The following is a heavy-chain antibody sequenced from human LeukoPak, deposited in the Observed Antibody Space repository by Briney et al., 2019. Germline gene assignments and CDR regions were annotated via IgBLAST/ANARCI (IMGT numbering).Heavy chain of an antibody. D-gene: IGHD1-1*01. V-gene: IGHV4-59*08. CDR2: IHYSEST. Sequence: PSETLSLTCTVSGGSISTYYWSWIRQPPGKGLEWIGYIHYSESTNYNPSLKSRVTISVDTSKNQFSLKLSSVTAADTAVYFCARHLAGGAMRAFDIWGQGTMVTVSS. J-gene: IGHJ3*02. CDR3: ARHLAGGAMRAFDI. CDR1: GGSISTYY.